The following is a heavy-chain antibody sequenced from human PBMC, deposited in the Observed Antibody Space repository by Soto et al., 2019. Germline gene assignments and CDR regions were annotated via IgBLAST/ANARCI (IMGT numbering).Heavy chain of an antibody. Sequence: SETLSLTCTVSGGSISSGDYYWSWIRQPPGKGLEWIGYIYYSGSTNYNPSLKSRVTISLDTSKSQFSLKLSSVTAADTAVYYCARVCGAVDPWGQGTLVTVSS. D-gene: IGHD4-17*01. CDR2: IYYSGST. V-gene: IGHV4-61*08. CDR1: GGSISSGDYY. CDR3: ARVCGAVDP. J-gene: IGHJ5*02.